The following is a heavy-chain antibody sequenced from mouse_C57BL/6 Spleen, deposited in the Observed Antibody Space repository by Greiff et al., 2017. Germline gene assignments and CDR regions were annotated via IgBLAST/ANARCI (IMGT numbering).Heavy chain of an antibody. CDR2: ILPGSGST. V-gene: IGHV1-9*01. Sequence: QVQLQQSGAELMKPGASVKLSCKATGYTFTGYWIEWVKQRPGHGLEWIGEILPGSGSTNYNEKFKGKATFTAATSSNTAYMQLSSLTAEDSAIYYCAREGRDGYDVAYWGQGTLVTVSA. D-gene: IGHD2-2*01. CDR3: AREGRDGYDVAY. CDR1: GYTFTGYW. J-gene: IGHJ3*01.